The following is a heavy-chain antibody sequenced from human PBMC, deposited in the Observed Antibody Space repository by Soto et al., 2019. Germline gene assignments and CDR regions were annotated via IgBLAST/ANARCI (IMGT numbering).Heavy chain of an antibody. D-gene: IGHD4-4*01. CDR2: ISGSGIST. CDR3: VKPPVITASYYYYDMDV. Sequence: EAQLLESGGGLVQPWGSLRLSCAASGFTFSTYPMSWVRQAPGKGLEWVSGISGSGISTYYTDFVKGRFTISRDNSKNTVFLQMNSLRDEDTAVYYCVKPPVITASYYYYDMDVWGQGTTVTVSS. CDR1: GFTFSTYP. V-gene: IGHV3-23*01. J-gene: IGHJ6*02.